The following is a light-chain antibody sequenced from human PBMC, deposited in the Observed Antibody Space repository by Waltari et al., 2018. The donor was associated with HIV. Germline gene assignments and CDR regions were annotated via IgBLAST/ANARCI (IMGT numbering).Light chain of an antibody. CDR1: DIDIGIYDY. Sequence: QSALTQPASVSGSPGQSITISCIGSDIDIGIYDYISWYHHPPGPAPSLVVFNANSRPSGSSLRFAGSKSGNTASLTISGLQADDEGVYYCSSYVTGGSLLFGGGTQVTVL. V-gene: IGLV2-14*01. CDR3: SSYVTGGSLL. CDR2: NAN. J-gene: IGLJ3*02.